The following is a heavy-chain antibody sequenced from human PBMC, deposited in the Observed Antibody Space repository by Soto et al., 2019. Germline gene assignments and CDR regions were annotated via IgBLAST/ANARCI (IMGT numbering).Heavy chain of an antibody. J-gene: IGHJ4*02. Sequence: QVQLVQSGAEVKKPGASVKVSCKASGYTFTSYAMHWVRQAPGQRLEWMGWINAGNGNTKYSQKFQGRVTITRDTAASTAYMELSSLRSEDTAVYYCARGGGRIAGFDYWGQGTLVTVSS. D-gene: IGHD2-15*01. CDR3: ARGGGRIAGFDY. CDR1: GYTFTSYA. CDR2: INAGNGNT. V-gene: IGHV1-3*01.